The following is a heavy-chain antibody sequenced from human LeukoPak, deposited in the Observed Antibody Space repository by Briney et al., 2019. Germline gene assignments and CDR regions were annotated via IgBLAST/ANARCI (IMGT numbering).Heavy chain of an antibody. CDR1: GLSFSNYA. CDR2: IWYDGSNK. CDR3: AKGQDSSGWYRGAFDF. Sequence: PGGSLRISCAASGLSFSNYAMHWVRQAPGKGLEWVAVIWYDGSNKYYTDSVKGRFTISRDNSMHTLYLQMNSLRAEDSAVYFCAKGQDSSGWYRGAFDFWGQGTMVTVSS. J-gene: IGHJ3*01. V-gene: IGHV3-33*06. D-gene: IGHD6-19*01.